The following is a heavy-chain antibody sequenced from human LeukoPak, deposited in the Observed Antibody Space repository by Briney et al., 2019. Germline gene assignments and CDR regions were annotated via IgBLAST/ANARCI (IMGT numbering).Heavy chain of an antibody. CDR2: MNPNSGNT. J-gene: IGHJ6*02. CDR3: AREARITMVRGVNYHYYYYGMDV. V-gene: IGHV1-8*01. Sequence: TVXCTXSXXXFXSYDINWVRQAAGQGGEWMGWMNPNSGNTGYAQKFQGRVTMTRNTSISTAYMELSSLRSEDTAVYYCAREARITMVRGVNYHYYYYGMDVWGQGTTVTVSS. CDR1: XXXFXSYD. D-gene: IGHD3-10*01.